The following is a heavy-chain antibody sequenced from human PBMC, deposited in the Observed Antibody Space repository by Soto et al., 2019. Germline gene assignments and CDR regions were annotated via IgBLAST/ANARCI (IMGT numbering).Heavy chain of an antibody. V-gene: IGHV4-34*01. D-gene: IGHD4-17*01. Sequence: PSETLSLTCAVDGGSFSDYYWSWIRKPPGKGLEWIGEINHSGSTNYNPSLKSRVTISVDTSKNQFSLKLSSVTAADTAVYYCARGGRTVTTDYYYYMDVWGKGTTVTVSS. J-gene: IGHJ6*03. CDR3: ARGGRTVTTDYYYYMDV. CDR1: GGSFSDYY. CDR2: INHSGST.